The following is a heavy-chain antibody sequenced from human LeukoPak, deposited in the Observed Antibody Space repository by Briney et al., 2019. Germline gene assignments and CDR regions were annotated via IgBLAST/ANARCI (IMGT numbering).Heavy chain of an antibody. J-gene: IGHJ4*02. CDR3: ARELGYTYGSNFDH. CDR2: IYSSGST. D-gene: IGHD5-18*01. V-gene: IGHV4-4*07. Sequence: GSLRLSCAASGFTFSDYYMSWIRQPAGEGLEWIGRIYSSGSTDYNPSLNNRVTMSVDTSKNQFSLNLKSVTAADTAVYYCARELGYTYGSNFDHWGQGILVTVSS. CDR1: GFTFSDYY.